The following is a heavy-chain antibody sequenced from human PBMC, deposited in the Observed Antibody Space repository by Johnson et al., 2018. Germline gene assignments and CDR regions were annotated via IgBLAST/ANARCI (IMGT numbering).Heavy chain of an antibody. D-gene: IGHD6-19*01. CDR2: IWYDGRNK. V-gene: IGHV3-33*01. Sequence: QVQLVESGGGVVQPGTSLRLSCVASGLIFNNYAMHWVRQAPGKGLEWVAVIWYDGRNKDYADTVKGRFLGSRANSKNTLYLQMNSLRAEDTAVFYCARGGCSGYWYGMDVWGQGTTVTVS. CDR1: GLIFNNYA. J-gene: IGHJ6*02. CDR3: ARGGCSGYWYGMDV.